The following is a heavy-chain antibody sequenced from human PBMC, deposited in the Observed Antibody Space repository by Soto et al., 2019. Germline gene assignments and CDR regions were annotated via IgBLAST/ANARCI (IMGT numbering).Heavy chain of an antibody. J-gene: IGHJ4*01. CDR3: VRYCSTTKCPFDS. D-gene: IGHD2-2*01. CDR1: GGSISSGGSY. Sequence: SETLSLTCTVSGGSISSGGSYWGWIRQPPGKGLEWIGYIYYSGNTYFNPSLKSRVTLSVDTSKNQFSLNLSSVTAADTAVYYCVRYCSTTKCPFDSWVHGTLVTVSS. V-gene: IGHV4-30-4*01. CDR2: IYYSGNT.